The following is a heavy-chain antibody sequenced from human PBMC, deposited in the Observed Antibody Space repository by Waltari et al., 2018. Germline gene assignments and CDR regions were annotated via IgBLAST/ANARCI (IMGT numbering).Heavy chain of an antibody. J-gene: IGHJ6*03. V-gene: IGHV4-4*07. D-gene: IGHD3-3*01. CDR3: ARELADFWSGYYYYYMDV. Sequence: QVQLQESGPGLVKPSETLSLTCTVSGDSISNSYWSWIRQPAGKGLEWIGRIYTSGSTYYIPSLKSRVTMSVDTSKNQFSLKLSSVTAADTAVYYCARELADFWSGYYYYYMDVWGKGTTVTISS. CDR1: GDSISNSY. CDR2: IYTSGST.